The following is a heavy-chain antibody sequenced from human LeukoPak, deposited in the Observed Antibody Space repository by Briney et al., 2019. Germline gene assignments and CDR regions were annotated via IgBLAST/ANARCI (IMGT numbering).Heavy chain of an antibody. CDR3: ARGSKWELPTNFDY. J-gene: IGHJ4*02. V-gene: IGHV3-11*01. CDR2: IDSSGTI. D-gene: IGHD1-26*01. Sequence: KPGGSLRLSCAASGFTFSDYFMSWIRQGPGKGLEWVSHIDSSGTIYYADSVKGRFTISRDNAKNSLYLQMNSLRAEDTALYYCARGSKWELPTNFDYWGQGTLVTVSS. CDR1: GFTFSDYF.